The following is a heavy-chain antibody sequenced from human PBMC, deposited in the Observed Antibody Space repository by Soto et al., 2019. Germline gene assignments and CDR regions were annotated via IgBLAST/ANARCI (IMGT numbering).Heavy chain of an antibody. CDR3: AIEYSSSPPYYPIGY. J-gene: IGHJ4*02. CDR2: IIPIFGTA. V-gene: IGHV1-69*13. Sequence: SVKVSCKASGGTFSSYSISWVRQAPGQGLEWMGGIIPIFGTANYAQKFQGRVTITADESTSTAYMELSSLRSEDTAVYYCAIEYSSSPPYYPIGYWGQGTLVNVS. CDR1: GGTFSSYS. D-gene: IGHD6-6*01.